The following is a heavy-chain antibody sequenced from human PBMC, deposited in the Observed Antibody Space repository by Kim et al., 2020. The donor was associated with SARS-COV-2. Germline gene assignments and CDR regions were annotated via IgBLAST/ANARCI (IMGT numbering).Heavy chain of an antibody. CDR1: GFTFSSYG. Sequence: GGSLRLSCAASGFTFSSYGMHWVRQAPGKGLEWVAVISYDGSNKYYADSVKGRFTISRDNSKNTLYLQMNSLRAEDTAVYYCAKDLQQLVLWYYFDYWGQGTLVTVSS. V-gene: IGHV3-30*18. CDR2: ISYDGSNK. J-gene: IGHJ4*02. CDR3: AKDLQQLVLWYYFDY. D-gene: IGHD6-13*01.